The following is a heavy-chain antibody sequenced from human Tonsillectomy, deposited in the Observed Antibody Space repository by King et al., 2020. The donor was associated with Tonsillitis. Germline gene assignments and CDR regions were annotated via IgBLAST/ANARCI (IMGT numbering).Heavy chain of an antibody. CDR1: GFTFSSSG. CDR2: ISYEGSNK. D-gene: IGHD1-1*01. Sequence: VQLVESGGGVVQPGRSLRLSCADSGFTFSSSGFHWVRQAPGKGLEWVAFISYEGSNKFYAVSVKGRFTISRDNSKNAVHLQMNSLRLEDTGVYYCARDRRDTGGHNFTPRYNGMDVWGQGTTVTVSS. CDR3: ARDRRDTGGHNFTPRYNGMDV. V-gene: IGHV3-30-3*01. J-gene: IGHJ6*02.